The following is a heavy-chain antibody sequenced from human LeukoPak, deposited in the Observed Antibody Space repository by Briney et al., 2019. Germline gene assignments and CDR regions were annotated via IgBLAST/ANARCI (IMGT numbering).Heavy chain of an antibody. CDR1: GFTLSSYG. CDR3: ARDLSLEYSSPDDY. D-gene: IGHD6-6*01. J-gene: IGHJ4*02. CDR2: ISYDGSNK. V-gene: IGHV3-30*03. Sequence: PGGSLRLSCAASGFTLSSYGMHWVRQAPGKGLEWVAVISYDGSNKYYADSVKGRFTISRDNSKNTLYLQMNSLRAEDTAVYYCARDLSLEYSSPDDYWGQGTLVTVSS.